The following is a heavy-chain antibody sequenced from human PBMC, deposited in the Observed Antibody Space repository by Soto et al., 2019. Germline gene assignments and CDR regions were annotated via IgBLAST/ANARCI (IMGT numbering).Heavy chain of an antibody. V-gene: IGHV3-23*01. D-gene: IGHD3-9*01. CDR2: IIGRGGGK. CDR1: GFTFSSYA. J-gene: IGHJ5*02. Sequence: GGSLRLSCAASGFTFSSYAMSWFRQAPGKGRDGVSAIIGRGGGKYYADSVKGRFTISRDNSKNTLYLQMNSLRAEDTAVYYCVKRQATYYDILTGYPDRPFDPWGQGTLVTVSS. CDR3: VKRQATYYDILTGYPDRPFDP.